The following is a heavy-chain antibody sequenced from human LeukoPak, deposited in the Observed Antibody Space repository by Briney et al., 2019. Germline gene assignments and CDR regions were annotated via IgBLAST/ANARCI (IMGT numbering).Heavy chain of an antibody. Sequence: GGSLRLSCAASGFTFSSYAMGWVRQAPGKGLEWVSAISGSADSTNYADSVKGRFTISRDNSKNTLYLQMNSLRAEDTAGYYCASDTYYYGSGSYYMVPFYFDYWGQGTLVTVSS. D-gene: IGHD3-10*01. CDR2: ISGSADST. J-gene: IGHJ4*02. CDR3: ASDTYYYGSGSYYMVPFYFDY. V-gene: IGHV3-23*01. CDR1: GFTFSSYA.